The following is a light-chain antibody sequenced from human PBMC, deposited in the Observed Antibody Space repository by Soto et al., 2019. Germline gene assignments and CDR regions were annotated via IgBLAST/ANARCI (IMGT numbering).Light chain of an antibody. CDR3: QQYYSLGT. CDR2: WAS. Sequence: DIVMTQSPDSLAVSLGERATINCKSSQSALYSSNNKNYLAWYQLKPGQPPKLLIYWASTRESGVPDRFSGSGSGTDFTLTISSLQAEDVAVYYCQQYYSLGTFGGGTKVEIK. J-gene: IGKJ4*01. V-gene: IGKV4-1*01. CDR1: QSALYSSNNKNY.